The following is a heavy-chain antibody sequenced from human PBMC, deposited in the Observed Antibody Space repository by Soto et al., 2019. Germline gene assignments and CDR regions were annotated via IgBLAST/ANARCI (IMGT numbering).Heavy chain of an antibody. CDR1: GFTFSRFG. V-gene: IGHV3-33*01. CDR3: TRANTSGFDY. CDR2: IWYDGSQQ. J-gene: IGHJ4*02. Sequence: QVQLVESGGGVVQPGGSLRLSCAASGFTFSRFGMHWVRQAPGKGLEWVAIIWYDGSQQFYADSVTGRFTISRDTYKTILYLQMNSLRAEATAVYYCTRANTSGFDYWGQGALVTVSS.